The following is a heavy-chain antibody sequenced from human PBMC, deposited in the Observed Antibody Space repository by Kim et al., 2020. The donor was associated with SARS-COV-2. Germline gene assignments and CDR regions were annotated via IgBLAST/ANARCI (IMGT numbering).Heavy chain of an antibody. CDR2: INYDGSNK. Sequence: GGSLRLSCEASGISFSNYAMHWVRQAPGKGPEWVAVINYDGSNKYYIDSVKGRFTVSRDNSKNTLYLQMVGLRDEDTAVYYCARGGSGSYLYYYGMDVWG. J-gene: IGHJ6*01. V-gene: IGHV3-33*01. D-gene: IGHD3-10*01. CDR3: ARGGSGSYLYYYGMDV. CDR1: GISFSNYA.